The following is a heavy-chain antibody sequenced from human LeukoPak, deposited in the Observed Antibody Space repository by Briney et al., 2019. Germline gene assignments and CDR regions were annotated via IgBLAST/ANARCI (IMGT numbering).Heavy chain of an antibody. CDR2: IYYSGST. CDR3: ARDRRHWYFDL. D-gene: IGHD6-6*01. V-gene: IGHV4-39*07. Sequence: SETLSLTCTVSGGSISSSSHYWGWIRQPPGKGLEWIGSIYYSGSTYYNPSLKSRVTISVDTSKNQFSLKLSSVTAADTAVYYCARDRRHWYFDLWGRGTLVTVSS. J-gene: IGHJ2*01. CDR1: GGSISSSSHY.